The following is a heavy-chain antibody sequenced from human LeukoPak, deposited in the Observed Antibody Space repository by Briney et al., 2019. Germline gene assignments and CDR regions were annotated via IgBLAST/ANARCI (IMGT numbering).Heavy chain of an antibody. CDR2: IKSKTDGGTT. D-gene: IGHD3-16*02. Sequence: PGGSLRLSCAASGLTFINAWMNWVRQAPGKGLEWVGRIKSKTDGGTTDYAAPVKGRFTISRDDSKNTLYLQMNSLKTEDTAVYYCTTGLIGPDMITFGGVIVDSIDYWGQGTLVTVSS. J-gene: IGHJ4*02. V-gene: IGHV3-15*07. CDR1: GLTFINAW. CDR3: TTGLIGPDMITFGGVIVDSIDY.